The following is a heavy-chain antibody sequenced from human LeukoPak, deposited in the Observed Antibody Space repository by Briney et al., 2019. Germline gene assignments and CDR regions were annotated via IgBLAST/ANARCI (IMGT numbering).Heavy chain of an antibody. Sequence: PGGSLRLSCSASGFTFSSYSMNWVRQAPGKGLEYVSAINRNGGTTYYADSVKGRFTILRDNSKSSVYLHMRNLRPADTAVYFCVKSVLVRGPDESIGYYYGMDVWGKGATVTDSS. CDR2: INRNGGTT. CDR3: VKSVLVRGPDESIGYYYGMDV. J-gene: IGHJ6*01. V-gene: IGHV3-64D*06. D-gene: IGHD3-10*01. CDR1: GFTFSSYS.